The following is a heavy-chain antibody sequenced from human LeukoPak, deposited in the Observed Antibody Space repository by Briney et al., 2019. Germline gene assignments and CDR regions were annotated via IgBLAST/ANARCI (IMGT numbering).Heavy chain of an antibody. Sequence: ASVKVSCKASGYTFTGYYMHWVRQAPGQGLEWMGRINPNSGGTNYAQKFQGRVTMTRDTSISTAYMELSRLRSDDTAVYYCARSRRMVRGVIAYFDYWGQGALVTVPS. V-gene: IGHV1-2*06. CDR1: GYTFTGYY. CDR2: INPNSGGT. J-gene: IGHJ4*02. D-gene: IGHD3-10*01. CDR3: ARSRRMVRGVIAYFDY.